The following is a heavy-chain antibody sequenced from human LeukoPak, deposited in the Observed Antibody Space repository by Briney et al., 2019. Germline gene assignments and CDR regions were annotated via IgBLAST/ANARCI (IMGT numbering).Heavy chain of an antibody. D-gene: IGHD3-10*01. CDR3: ARSDYYGSGSIYYFDY. CDR2: IYYSGST. CDR1: GGSISSYY. J-gene: IGHJ4*02. V-gene: IGHV4-59*01. Sequence: PSETLSLTCTVSGGSISSYYWSWIRQPPGKGLEWIGYIYYSGSTNYNPSLKSRVTISVDTSKNQFSLKLSSVTAADTAVYYCARSDYYGSGSIYYFDYWGQGTLVTVSS.